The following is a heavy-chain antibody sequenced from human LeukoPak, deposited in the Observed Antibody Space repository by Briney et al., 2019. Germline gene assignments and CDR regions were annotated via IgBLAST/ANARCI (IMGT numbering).Heavy chain of an antibody. CDR3: ARDLFFGWELASDY. CDR1: GYTFTGYY. D-gene: IGHD1-26*01. J-gene: IGHJ4*02. CDR2: INPNSGGT. V-gene: IGHV1-2*02. Sequence: ASVKVSCKASGYTFTGYYMHWVRQAPGQGLEWMGWINPNSGGTNYAQKFQGRVTMTRDTSISTAYMELSRLRSDDTAVYYCARDLFFGWELASDYWGQGTLVTVSS.